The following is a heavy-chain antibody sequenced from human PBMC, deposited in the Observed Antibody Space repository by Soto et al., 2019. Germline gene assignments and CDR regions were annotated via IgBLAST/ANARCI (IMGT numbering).Heavy chain of an antibody. CDR2: ISGSGGST. CDR3: AKGGYSYGANFDF. V-gene: IGHV3-23*01. D-gene: IGHD5-18*01. J-gene: IGHJ4*02. Sequence: EVQVLESGGGLVQPGGSLRLSCAASGLIFSRYAMSWVRQAPGKGLEWVSGISGSGGSTYYADSVKGRFTISRDNSKNTLYLQMNSLRAEDTAVYYCAKGGYSYGANFDFWGQGTRISVSS. CDR1: GLIFSRYA.